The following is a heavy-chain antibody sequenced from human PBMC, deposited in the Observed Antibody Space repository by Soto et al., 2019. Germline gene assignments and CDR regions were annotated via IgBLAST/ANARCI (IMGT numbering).Heavy chain of an antibody. V-gene: IGHV1-69*05. CDR3: ARANDRPQLGGNYYYILDV. J-gene: IGHJ6*02. D-gene: IGHD2-8*01. CDR2: IMPVFRTP. CDR1: GGTFRTAA. Sequence: QVQLEQSGAEVKKPGSSVKVSCKASGGTFRTAAVSWVRQAPGQGLEWMGGIMPVFRTPDYAQKFHGRVTXTXDXSTSTAYMELSGLRSDDTAVYYCARANDRPQLGGNYYYILDVWGQGTTITVSS.